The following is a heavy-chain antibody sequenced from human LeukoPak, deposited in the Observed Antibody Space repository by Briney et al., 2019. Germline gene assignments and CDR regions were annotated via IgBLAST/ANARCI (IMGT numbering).Heavy chain of an antibody. CDR1: GGSISSYY. V-gene: IGHV4-4*07. CDR3: ARDLHDYSNS. CDR2: IYSSGGT. J-gene: IGHJ4*02. Sequence: PSETLSLTCTVSGGSISSYYWSWIRQPAGKGLEWIGRIYSSGGTDYNPSLKSRVTISVDTSKNQFSLKLSSVTAADTAVYYCARDLHDYSNSWGQGTLVTVSS. D-gene: IGHD4-11*01.